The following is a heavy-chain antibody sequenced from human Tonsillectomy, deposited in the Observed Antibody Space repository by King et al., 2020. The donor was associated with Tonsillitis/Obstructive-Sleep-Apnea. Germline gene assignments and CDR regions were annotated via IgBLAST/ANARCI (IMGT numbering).Heavy chain of an antibody. V-gene: IGHV3-48*03. CDR3: ASGLVRGVIITAVFDY. CDR2: ISGSGSTI. J-gene: IGHJ4*03. D-gene: IGHD3-10*01. CDR1: GFIFSSYE. Sequence: VQLVESGGGLVQPGGSLRLSCAASGFIFSSYEMNWVRQAPGKGLEWVSYISGSGSTIYYADSVKGRFTISRDNAKNSLYLQMNSLRAEDTAVYYCASGLVRGVIITAVFDYWGQGTTVTVSS.